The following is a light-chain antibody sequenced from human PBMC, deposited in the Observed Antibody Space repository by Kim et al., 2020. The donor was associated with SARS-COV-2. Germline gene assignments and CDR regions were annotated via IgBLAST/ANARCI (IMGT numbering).Light chain of an antibody. J-gene: IGKJ4*01. V-gene: IGKV3-11*01. CDR2: DAS. Sequence: PGESATLSGRASQSIDTSLGWYQHRPGQAPRLLVYDASIRATGVPDRFSGSGSGTDFTLTISGLDPEDFSTYYCQQRDSWPPAVSFGGGTKVDIK. CDR3: QQRDSWPPAVS. CDR1: QSIDTS.